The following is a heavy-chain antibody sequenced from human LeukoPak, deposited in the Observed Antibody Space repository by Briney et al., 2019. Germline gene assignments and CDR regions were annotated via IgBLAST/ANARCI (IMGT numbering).Heavy chain of an antibody. CDR3: AKSRLERLYYYYYMDV. J-gene: IGHJ6*03. V-gene: IGHV3-30*18. Sequence: PGGSLRLSCAASGFTFSSYGMHWVRQAPGKGLEWVALISYDGSNKYYADSVKGRFTISRDNSKNTLYLQMNSLRAEDTAVYYCAKSRLERLYYYYYMDVWGKGTTVTVSS. D-gene: IGHD1-1*01. CDR2: ISYDGSNK. CDR1: GFTFSSYG.